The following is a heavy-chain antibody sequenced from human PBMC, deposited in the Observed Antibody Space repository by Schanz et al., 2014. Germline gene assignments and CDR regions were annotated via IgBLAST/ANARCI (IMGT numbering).Heavy chain of an antibody. CDR3: ARDGVAATTDFEY. Sequence: EVQLVESGGGLVKPGGYLRLSCTASGFSFDSYNMNWVRQSPGKGLEWVAFLSFDSRHKYYADSVKGRFTISRDNAKSSLHLQMNSLRADDTAVYYCARDGVAATTDFEYWGQGALVTVSS. CDR1: GFSFDSYN. V-gene: IGHV3-21*06. J-gene: IGHJ4*02. CDR2: LSFDSRHK. D-gene: IGHD1-1*01.